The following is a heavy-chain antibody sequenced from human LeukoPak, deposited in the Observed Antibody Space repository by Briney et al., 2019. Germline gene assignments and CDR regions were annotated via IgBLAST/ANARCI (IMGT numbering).Heavy chain of an antibody. V-gene: IGHV3-21*01. CDR2: ISSSSSYI. D-gene: IGHD5-12*01. CDR1: GFTFSSYS. J-gene: IGHJ4*02. CDR3: ARSLWGRGYSGYEDFDY. Sequence: GGSLRLSCAASGFTFSSYSMNWVRQAPGKGLEWVSSISSSSSYIYYADSVKGRFTISRDNAKNSLYPQMNSLRAEDTAVYYCARSLWGRGYSGYEDFDYWGQGTLVTVSS.